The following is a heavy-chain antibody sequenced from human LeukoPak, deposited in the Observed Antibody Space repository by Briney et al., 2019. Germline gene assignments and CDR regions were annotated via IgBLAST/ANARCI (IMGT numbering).Heavy chain of an antibody. V-gene: IGHV4-39*07. D-gene: IGHD1-14*01. CDR2: IYYSGST. J-gene: IGHJ6*02. CDR1: GGSISSSSYY. CDR3: ASGRKLGLYGMDV. Sequence: PSETLSLTCTVSGGSISSSSYYWGWIRQPPGKGLEWIGSIYYSGSTYYNPSLKSRVTISVDTSKNQFSLKLSSVTAADTAVYYCASGRKLGLYGMDVWGQGTTVTVSS.